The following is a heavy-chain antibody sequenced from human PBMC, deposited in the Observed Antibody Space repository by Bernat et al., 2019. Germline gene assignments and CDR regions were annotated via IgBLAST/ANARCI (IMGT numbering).Heavy chain of an antibody. D-gene: IGHD1-7*01. V-gene: IGHV1-3*04. CDR3: AKERGVTGKWNYLFFDY. J-gene: IGHJ4*02. Sequence: QVQLVQSGAEVKKPGASVKVSCKTSRYTFTSYTIHWMRQAPGQRLEWMGWINTGNGNTEYSQKFQGRVTNTRDTSASTAYMDLSSLRSEDTAVYYCAKERGVTGKWNYLFFDYWGQGTLVTVSS. CDR1: RYTFTSYT. CDR2: INTGNGNT.